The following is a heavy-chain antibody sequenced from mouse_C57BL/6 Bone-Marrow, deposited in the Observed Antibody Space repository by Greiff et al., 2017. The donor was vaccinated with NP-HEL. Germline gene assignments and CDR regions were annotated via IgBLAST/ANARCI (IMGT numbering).Heavy chain of an antibody. Sequence: QVTLKESGPGILQPSQTLSLTCSFSGFSLSTFGMGVCWIRQPSGKGLEWLAHIWWDDDKYYNPALKSRLTISKDTSKTQVFLKIANVDTADTATYYCARGVRRGYFDYWGQGTTLTVSS. V-gene: IGHV8-8*01. CDR2: IWWDDDK. D-gene: IGHD2-14*01. CDR1: GFSLSTFGMG. CDR3: ARGVRRGYFDY. J-gene: IGHJ2*01.